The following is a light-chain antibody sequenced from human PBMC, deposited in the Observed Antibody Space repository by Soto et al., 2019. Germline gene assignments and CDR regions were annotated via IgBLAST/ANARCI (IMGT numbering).Light chain of an antibody. CDR3: ASYTSSSTSVI. Sequence: QSVLTQPPSVSGAPGQRVNISCTGSSSNIGAGYDVHWYQHLPGGAPKLLIFANTNRPSGVPDRFSASRSGTSASLAIAGLQAEDEADYYCASYTSSSTSVIFGRGTQLTVL. J-gene: IGLJ2*01. V-gene: IGLV1-40*01. CDR2: ANT. CDR1: SSNIGAGYD.